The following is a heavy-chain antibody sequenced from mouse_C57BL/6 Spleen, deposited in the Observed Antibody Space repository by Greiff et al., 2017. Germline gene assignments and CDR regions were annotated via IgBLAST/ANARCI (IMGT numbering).Heavy chain of an antibody. V-gene: IGHV1-19*01. CDR3: ARRDGYYVHWYFDV. CDR2: INPYNGGT. J-gene: IGHJ1*03. Sequence: EVQLQQSGPVLVKPGASVRMSCKASGYTFTDYYMNWVKQSHGKSLEWIGVINPYNGGTSYNQKFKGKATLTVDKSSSTAYMELNSLTSEDSAVYYCARRDGYYVHWYFDVWGTGTTVTVSS. D-gene: IGHD2-3*01. CDR1: GYTFTDYY.